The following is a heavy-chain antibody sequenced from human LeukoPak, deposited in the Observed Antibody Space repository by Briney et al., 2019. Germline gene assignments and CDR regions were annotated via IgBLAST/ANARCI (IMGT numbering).Heavy chain of an antibody. Sequence: GGSLRLSCGASGFPFSSYAMSWVRQAPGKGLEWVSAISGSGRSTYYADSVKGRFAISRDNSKNTLYLQMNSLRAEDTAVYYCANLLWFGESANRFDPWGRGTLVTVSS. V-gene: IGHV3-23*01. CDR2: ISGSGRST. CDR1: GFPFSSYA. CDR3: ANLLWFGESANRFDP. D-gene: IGHD3-10*01. J-gene: IGHJ5*02.